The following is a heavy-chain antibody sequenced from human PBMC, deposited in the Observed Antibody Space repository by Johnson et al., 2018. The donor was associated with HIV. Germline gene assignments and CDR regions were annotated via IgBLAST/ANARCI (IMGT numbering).Heavy chain of an antibody. CDR1: GFTFSDYY. D-gene: IGHD6-6*01. V-gene: IGHV3-7*05. Sequence: EVHLVESGGGLVQPGGSLRLSCVGSGFTFSDYYMSWVRQAPGKGLEWVANIKQDGSEKYYVDSVKGRFTISRDNAKNSLYLQMNSLRAEDTAVYYCARDRGAARDAFDIWGQGTLVTVSS. J-gene: IGHJ3*02. CDR3: ARDRGAARDAFDI. CDR2: IKQDGSEK.